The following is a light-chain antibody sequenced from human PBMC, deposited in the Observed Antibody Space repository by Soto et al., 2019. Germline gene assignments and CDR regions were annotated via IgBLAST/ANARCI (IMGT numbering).Light chain of an antibody. V-gene: IGLV7-43*01. J-gene: IGLJ3*02. CDR1: TGAVTSAYY. Sequence: QTVVTHEPSLTVSPGGTFTLTCASITGAVTSAYYPNWFQQKPGQAPRALIHGTTNKHSWTPARFSGSLLGGKAALTLSGVPPEDEADYYCLLYYGVGQLVFGGGTKVTVL. CDR3: LLYYGVGQLV. CDR2: GTT.